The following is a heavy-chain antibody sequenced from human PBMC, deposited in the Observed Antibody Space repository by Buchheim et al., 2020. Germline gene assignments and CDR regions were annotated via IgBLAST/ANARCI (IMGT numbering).Heavy chain of an antibody. CDR3: ARRGYHAFDI. V-gene: IGHV3-48*03. Sequence: EVQLVESGGGLVQPGGSLRLYCAASGFTFSSYEMNWVRQAPGKGLEWVSYISSSGSTVYYEESVKGRFTISRDNEQNSLYLQMNSLRAEDTAVYCCARRGYHAFDIWGQGT. CDR2: ISSSGSTV. D-gene: IGHD3-22*01. CDR1: GFTFSSYE. J-gene: IGHJ3*02.